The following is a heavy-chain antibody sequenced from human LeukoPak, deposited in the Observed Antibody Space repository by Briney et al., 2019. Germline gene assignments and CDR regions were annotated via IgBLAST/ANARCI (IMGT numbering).Heavy chain of an antibody. D-gene: IGHD5-24*01. CDR2: IVVHNGHT. CDR3: VADHPNYDY. V-gene: IGHV1-58*01. Sequence: ASVKVSCKASGFTSASAVQWVRQARGQRLEWVGWIVVHNGHTNYAQKFQERVTVTRDMSTNTDYMELSSLRSEDTAVYYCVADHPNYDYWGQGTLITVSP. J-gene: IGHJ4*02. CDR1: GFTSASA.